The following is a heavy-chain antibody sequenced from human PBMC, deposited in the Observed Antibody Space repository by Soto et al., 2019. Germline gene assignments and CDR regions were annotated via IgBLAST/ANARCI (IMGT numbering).Heavy chain of an antibody. CDR1: GGSFSGYY. CDR2: INHSGST. Sequence: PSETLSLTCAVYGGSFSGYYWSWIRQPPGKGLEWIGEINHSGSTNYNPSLKSRVTISVDTSKNQFSLKLSSVTAADTAVYYCARGYSYGYRVYYYGMDVWGQGTTVTVSS. J-gene: IGHJ6*02. CDR3: ARGYSYGYRVYYYGMDV. V-gene: IGHV4-34*01. D-gene: IGHD5-18*01.